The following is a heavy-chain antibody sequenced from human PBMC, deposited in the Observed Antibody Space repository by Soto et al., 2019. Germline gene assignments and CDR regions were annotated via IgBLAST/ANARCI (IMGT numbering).Heavy chain of an antibody. CDR2: IRQDGSER. V-gene: IGHV3-7*05. D-gene: IGHD1-20*01. J-gene: IGHJ4*02. CDR1: GFSFSKLW. Sequence: EAQLVESGGGLVQPGGSLRLSCAASGFSFSKLWMSWVRQSPGKGLEWVANIRQDGSERNYMDSVKGRFSISRDNGWNSLFLQMSSLRVEDTAVYYCSSRYLEHCFSSGCSVHYDLWGQGAQVTVSS. CDR3: SSRYLEHCFSSGCSVHYDL.